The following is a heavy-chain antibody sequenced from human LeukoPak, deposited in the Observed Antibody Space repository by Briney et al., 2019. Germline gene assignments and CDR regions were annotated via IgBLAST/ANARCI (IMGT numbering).Heavy chain of an antibody. CDR2: TSYDGSNK. Sequence: GGSLRLSCAASGFTFSSYAMHWVRQAPGKGLEWVAVTSYDGSNKYYADSVKGRFTISRDNSKNTLYLKMNSLRAEDTAVYYCARAGIRFSGYYYYMDVWGKGTTVTVSS. CDR3: ARAGIRFSGYYYYMDV. V-gene: IGHV3-30*04. J-gene: IGHJ6*03. D-gene: IGHD3-3*01. CDR1: GFTFSSYA.